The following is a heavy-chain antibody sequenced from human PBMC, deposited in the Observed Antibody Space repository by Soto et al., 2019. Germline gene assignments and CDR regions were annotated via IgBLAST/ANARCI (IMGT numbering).Heavy chain of an antibody. CDR2: IIPALGKP. J-gene: IGHJ4*02. CDR1: GVPFDSST. V-gene: IGHV1-69*01. CDR3: ARDLGTAPGGDY. Sequence: QVQLVQSGAEVSRPGSSVKVSCKASGVPFDSSTITWVWQAPGEGPEWMGAIIPALGKPNYARKFQGRVMSTADESTNTAYMELKSLRSEDTAVYYCARDLGTAPGGDYWGQGTLVTVSA. D-gene: IGHD7-27*01.